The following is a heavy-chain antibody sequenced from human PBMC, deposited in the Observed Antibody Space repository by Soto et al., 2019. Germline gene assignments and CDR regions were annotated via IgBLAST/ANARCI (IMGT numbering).Heavy chain of an antibody. D-gene: IGHD5-12*01. J-gene: IGHJ4*02. V-gene: IGHV4-30-2*01. CDR3: ARVGIVATIFPAVFDY. CDR1: GGSISSDNFS. CDR2: IFHTGST. Sequence: PSETLSLTCTVSGGSISSDNFSWTWIRQPPGKGLEWIAYIFHTGSTFYNSSLKPRVSISVDRSKNQFSLKLKSVTETDTAVYYCARVGIVATIFPAVFDYWGQGTLVTVSS.